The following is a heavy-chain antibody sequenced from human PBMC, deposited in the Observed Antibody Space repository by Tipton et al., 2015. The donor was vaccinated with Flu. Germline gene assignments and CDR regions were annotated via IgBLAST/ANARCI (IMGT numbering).Heavy chain of an antibody. V-gene: IGHV5-51*01. CDR2: IYPGDSDT. Sequence: QLVQSGAEVKKPGASVKVSCKASGSTFTSYWIAWVRQMPGKGLEWMGIIYPGDSDTRYSPSFQGQVTISADKSISTAYLQGSSLKASDTAMYYGARLGTGIAAAGTYYWGQGTLVTVSS. CDR1: GSTFTSYW. J-gene: IGHJ4*02. CDR3: ARLGTGIAAAGTYY. D-gene: IGHD6-13*01.